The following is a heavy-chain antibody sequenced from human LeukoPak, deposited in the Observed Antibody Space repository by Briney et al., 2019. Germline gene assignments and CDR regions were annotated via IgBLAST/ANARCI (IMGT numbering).Heavy chain of an antibody. J-gene: IGHJ4*02. CDR2: ISGSGGST. CDR3: AKDLAVAPQGEDY. V-gene: IGHV3-23*01. Sequence: GGSQRLSCAASGFTFSSYAMSWVRQAPGKGLEWVSAISGSGGSTYYADSVKGRFTISRDNSKNTLYLQMNSLRAEDTAVYYCAKDLAVAPQGEDYWGQGTLVTVSS. CDR1: GFTFSSYA. D-gene: IGHD6-19*01.